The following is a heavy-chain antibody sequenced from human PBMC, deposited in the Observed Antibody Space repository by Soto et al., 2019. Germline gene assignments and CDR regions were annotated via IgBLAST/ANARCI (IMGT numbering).Heavy chain of an antibody. CDR3: ARRVGDGYNSNFDY. Sequence: QVQLVESGGGLVKPGGSLRLSCAASAFTFSDYYMSWIRQAPGKGLEWVSHISSSGVVIYYADSVKCRFTISRDNAKNSLYLQMNSLRAEDTAVYFCARRVGDGYNSNFDYWGQGTLVTVSS. D-gene: IGHD5-12*01. CDR2: ISSSGVVI. V-gene: IGHV3-11*01. CDR1: AFTFSDYY. J-gene: IGHJ4*02.